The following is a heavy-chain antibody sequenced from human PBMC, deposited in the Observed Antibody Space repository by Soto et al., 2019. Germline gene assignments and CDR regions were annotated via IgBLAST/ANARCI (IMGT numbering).Heavy chain of an antibody. CDR2: FDPEDGET. D-gene: IGHD6-13*01. CDR3: ATEKPYSSSWSGPFDP. V-gene: IGHV1-24*01. CDR1: GYTLTELS. Sequence: ASVKVSCKVSGYTLTELSMHWVRQAPGKGLEWMGGFDPEDGETIYAQKFQGRVTMTEDTSTDTAYMELSSLRSEDTAVYYCATEKPYSSSWSGPFDPWGQGTLVTVSS. J-gene: IGHJ5*02.